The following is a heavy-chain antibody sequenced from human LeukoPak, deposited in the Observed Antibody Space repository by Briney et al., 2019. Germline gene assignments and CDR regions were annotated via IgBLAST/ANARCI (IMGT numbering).Heavy chain of an antibody. CDR3: SRGTPGDFRSGYYMDV. CDR2: VRGKVHGGTT. CDR1: GFTFGVFG. V-gene: IGHV3-49*04. Sequence: GGSLRLSCTGCGFTFGVFGVSWVRQAPGKGLEWVAFVRGKVHGGTTEYAASVKGRFTISRDDSKTIAYLQMNSLISEDTAVYYCSRGTPGDFRSGYYMDVWGKGTTVTVSS. J-gene: IGHJ6*03. D-gene: IGHD3-3*01.